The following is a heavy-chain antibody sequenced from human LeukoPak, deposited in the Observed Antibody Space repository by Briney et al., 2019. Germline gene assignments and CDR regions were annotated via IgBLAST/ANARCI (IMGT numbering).Heavy chain of an antibody. CDR1: GFTFSSYG. CDR3: VRDYCSGGSCYENNWFDP. CDR2: ISHDGSNK. J-gene: IGHJ5*02. D-gene: IGHD2-15*01. Sequence: GGSLRLSCAASGFTFSSYGMHWVRQAPGKGLEWVAVISHDGSNKYYADSVKGRFTISRDNSKNTLYLQMNSLRVEDTAVYFCVRDYCSGGSCYENNWFDPWGQGTLVTVSS. V-gene: IGHV3-30*03.